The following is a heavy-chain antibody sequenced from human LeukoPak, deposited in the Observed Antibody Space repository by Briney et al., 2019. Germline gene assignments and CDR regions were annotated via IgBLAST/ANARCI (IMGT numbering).Heavy chain of an antibody. Sequence: GGSLRLSCAASGFSFSSYGMHWVLQAPGKGLEWVAVIWYDGSNKYYADSVKGRFTISRDNSKNTVYLQMNSLRAEDTAVYYCARDNSGMDVWGQGTTVTVSS. J-gene: IGHJ6*02. CDR2: IWYDGSNK. CDR1: GFSFSSYG. D-gene: IGHD4-23*01. V-gene: IGHV3-33*01. CDR3: ARDNSGMDV.